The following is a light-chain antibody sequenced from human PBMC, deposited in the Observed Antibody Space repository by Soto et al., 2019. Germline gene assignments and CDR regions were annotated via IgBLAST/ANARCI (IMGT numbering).Light chain of an antibody. V-gene: IGLV1-40*01. CDR2: TNS. CDR1: SSNIGAGYD. CDR3: QSYDSSLSALV. J-gene: IGLJ3*02. Sequence: QSVLTQPPSVSGAPGQGVTISCAGTSSNIGAGYDVHWYQQVPGTDPKLLIYTNSNRPSGVPDRFSGSKSGTSASLAITGLQAADEADYYCQSYDSSLSALVFGGGTKLTVL.